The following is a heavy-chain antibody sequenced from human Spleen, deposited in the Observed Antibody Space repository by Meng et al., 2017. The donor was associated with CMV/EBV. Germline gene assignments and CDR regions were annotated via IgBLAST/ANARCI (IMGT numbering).Heavy chain of an antibody. J-gene: IGHJ4*02. Sequence: GSLRLSCAVYGGSFSGYYWSWIRQPTGKGLEWIGEINHSGLTNYNPSLRIRVTISVDTSKNQFSLKLSSVTAADTAVYYCARGLFSQYCSSTSCYTRFDYWGQGTLVTVSS. CDR3: ARGLFSQYCSSTSCYTRFDY. D-gene: IGHD2-2*02. CDR2: INHSGLT. CDR1: GGSFSGYY. V-gene: IGHV4-34*01.